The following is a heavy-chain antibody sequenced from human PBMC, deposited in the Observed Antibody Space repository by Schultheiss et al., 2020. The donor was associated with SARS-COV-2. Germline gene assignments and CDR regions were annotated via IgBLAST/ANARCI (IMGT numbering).Heavy chain of an antibody. CDR2: ISCGGST. D-gene: IGHD6-13*01. J-gene: IGHJ5*02. V-gene: IGHV4-39*01. CDR3: ARGQYSSNWYGSRPFDP. CDR1: AGSISRSSYY. Sequence: SETLSLTCTVSAGSISRSSYYWAWTRQPPGKRLDYMGNISCGGSTYYNPSLKSRVTISVDTSKKQFSLKLSSVTAADTAVYYCARGQYSSNWYGSRPFDPWGQGTLVTVSS.